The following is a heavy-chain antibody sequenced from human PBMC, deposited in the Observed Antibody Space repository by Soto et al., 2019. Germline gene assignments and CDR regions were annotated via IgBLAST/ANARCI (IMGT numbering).Heavy chain of an antibody. J-gene: IGHJ3*02. CDR3: AAPVVVAATQSGMVNDAFDI. CDR1: GFTFSSYG. V-gene: IGHV3-30*03. D-gene: IGHD2-15*01. CDR2: ISYDGSNK. Sequence: QPGGSLRLSCAASGFTFSSYGMHWVRQAPGKGLEWVAVISYDGSNKYYADSVKGRFTISRDNSKNTLYLQMNSLRAEDTAVYYCAAPVVVAATQSGMVNDAFDIWGQGTMVTVSS.